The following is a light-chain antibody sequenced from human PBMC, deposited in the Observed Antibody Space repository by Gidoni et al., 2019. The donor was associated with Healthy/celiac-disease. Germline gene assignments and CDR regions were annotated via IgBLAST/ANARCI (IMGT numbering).Light chain of an antibody. V-gene: IGKV1-9*01. CDR2: AAS. CDR3: QQINSYPRT. CDR1: QGISSY. J-gene: IGKJ1*01. Sequence: DIQFTQSPSFLSASVGDRVTITCRASQGISSYLAWYQQKPGKAAKLLIYAASTLQSGVPSRVSGSGSGTEFTLTISSLQTEDFATYYCQQINSYPRTFGQGTKVEIK.